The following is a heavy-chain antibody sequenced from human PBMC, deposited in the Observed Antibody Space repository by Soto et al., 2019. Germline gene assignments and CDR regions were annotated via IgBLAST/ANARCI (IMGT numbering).Heavy chain of an antibody. J-gene: IGHJ4*02. Sequence: QVQLVQSGAEVKKPGASVKVSCKASGYTFTTYGVSWVRQAPGQGLEWMGWISPYNGNTTYAQNFQSQGTMTTDTSTSTGHIEMRSLRSDDTAMYYCARDLGGCCNDTGCDSRDYWGRGTLVTVSS. V-gene: IGHV1-18*01. D-gene: IGHD2-15*01. CDR2: ISPYNGNT. CDR3: ARDLGGCCNDTGCDSRDY. CDR1: GYTFTTYG.